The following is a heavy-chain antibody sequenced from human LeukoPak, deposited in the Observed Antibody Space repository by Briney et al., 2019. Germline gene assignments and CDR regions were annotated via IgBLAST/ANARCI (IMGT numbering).Heavy chain of an antibody. Sequence: ASVKVSCKASGGTFSSYAISWVRQAPGQGLEWMGGIIPIFGTANYAQKFQGRVTITADESTSTAYMELSSLRSEDTAVYYCARDAFGYESSGYYMPLWDYWGQGTLVTVSS. V-gene: IGHV1-69*13. CDR2: IIPIFGTA. D-gene: IGHD3-22*01. CDR1: GGTFSSYA. J-gene: IGHJ4*02. CDR3: ARDAFGYESSGYYMPLWDY.